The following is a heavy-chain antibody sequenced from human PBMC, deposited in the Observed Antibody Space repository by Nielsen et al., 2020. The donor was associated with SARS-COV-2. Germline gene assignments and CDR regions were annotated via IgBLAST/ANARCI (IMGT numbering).Heavy chain of an antibody. V-gene: IGHV3-33*01. CDR1: GFTVSTHG. Sequence: GGSLRLSCEGSGFTVSTHGMHWVRQPPGKGLEWVAHMWHHGGDENYADSVRGRFTISRDNAKNSLYLQMYSLRAEDTAVYYCVRDTGAWDFDYWGQGTLITVSS. CDR2: MWHHGGDE. J-gene: IGHJ4*02. D-gene: IGHD1-26*01. CDR3: VRDTGAWDFDY.